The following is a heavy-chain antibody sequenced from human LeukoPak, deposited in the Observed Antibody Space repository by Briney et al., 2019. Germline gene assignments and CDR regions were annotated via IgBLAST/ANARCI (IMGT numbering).Heavy chain of an antibody. Sequence: GGSLRLSCPASGLNVSNNYMDWVRQAPGKGLEWVSVIFSSGPTYYADSVKGRFTISRDTSKNALYLQMNSLRAEDTAVYYCAISGLGFGEFRGLDYWGQGTLVTVTS. CDR2: IFSSGPT. CDR1: GLNVSNNY. V-gene: IGHV3-53*01. CDR3: AISGLGFGEFRGLDY. J-gene: IGHJ4*02. D-gene: IGHD3-10*01.